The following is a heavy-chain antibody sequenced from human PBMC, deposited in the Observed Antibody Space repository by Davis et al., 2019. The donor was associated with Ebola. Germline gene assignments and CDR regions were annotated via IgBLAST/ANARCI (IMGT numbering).Heavy chain of an antibody. CDR3: ARDPHSSGWTFDY. CDR2: IIPIFGTA. D-gene: IGHD6-19*01. V-gene: IGHV1-69*13. CDR1: GGTFSSYA. J-gene: IGHJ4*02. Sequence: SVTVSCKASGGTFSSYAISWVRPAPGQGLEWMGGIIPIFGTANYAQKFQGRVTITADESTSTAYMELSSLRSEDTAVYYCARDPHSSGWTFDYWGQGTLVTVSS.